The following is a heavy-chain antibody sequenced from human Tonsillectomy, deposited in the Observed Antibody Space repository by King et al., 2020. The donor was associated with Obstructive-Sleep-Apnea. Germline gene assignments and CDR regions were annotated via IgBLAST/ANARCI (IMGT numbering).Heavy chain of an antibody. D-gene: IGHD2-2*01. J-gene: IGHJ4*02. CDR3: AKSYCSSTSCRVRVFDY. Sequence: VQLVESGGGVVQPGRSLRLSFAASGFTFSSYCMHLVRQAPGTGLEWGAFIRYDGSNKYYSDSWKGRFTISRDNSKNKLFLQMNSLRAEDTAVYYCAKSYCSSTSCRVRVFDYWGQGTLVTVSS. CDR1: GFTFSSYC. CDR2: IRYDGSNK. V-gene: IGHV3-30*02.